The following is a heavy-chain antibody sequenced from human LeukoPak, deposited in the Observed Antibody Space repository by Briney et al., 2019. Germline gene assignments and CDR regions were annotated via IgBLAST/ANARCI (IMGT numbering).Heavy chain of an antibody. Sequence: PAGSLRLSCAASGFTFSSYAMSWVRQAPGKGLEWVSVISGSGGSTSYADSVKGRFTISRDNSMNTLYLQMNSLRAEDTAVYYCAKDDRIQTRRYSYNYWGQGTLVTVSS. CDR2: ISGSGGST. CDR3: AKDDRIQTRRYSYNY. CDR1: GFTFSSYA. J-gene: IGHJ4*02. V-gene: IGHV3-23*01. D-gene: IGHD5-18*01.